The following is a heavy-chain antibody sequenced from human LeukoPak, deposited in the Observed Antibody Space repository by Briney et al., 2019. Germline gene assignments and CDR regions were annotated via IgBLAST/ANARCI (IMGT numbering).Heavy chain of an antibody. CDR3: ARVGFGESRRPHAFDI. Sequence: SETLSLTCTVSGGSISSDNYYWSWIRQPAGKGLEWIGRIYTNENTEYNPSLKSRVTISVDTSKNQFSLKLSSVTAADTAVYYCARVGFGESRRPHAFDIWGQGTMVTVSS. D-gene: IGHD3-10*01. CDR1: GGSISSDNYY. J-gene: IGHJ3*02. V-gene: IGHV4-61*02. CDR2: IYTNENT.